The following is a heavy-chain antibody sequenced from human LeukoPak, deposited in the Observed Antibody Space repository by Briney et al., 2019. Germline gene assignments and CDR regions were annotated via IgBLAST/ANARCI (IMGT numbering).Heavy chain of an antibody. CDR1: GGSFSGYY. CDR2: INHSGST. Sequence: SETLSLTCAVYGGSFSGYYWSWIRQPPGKGLEWIGEINHSGSTNYNPSLKSRVTISVDTSKNQFSLKLSSVTAADTAEYYCARNSCSGGSCYDNRGYFDYWGQGTLVTVSS. D-gene: IGHD2-15*01. CDR3: ARNSCSGGSCYDNRGYFDY. V-gene: IGHV4-34*01. J-gene: IGHJ4*02.